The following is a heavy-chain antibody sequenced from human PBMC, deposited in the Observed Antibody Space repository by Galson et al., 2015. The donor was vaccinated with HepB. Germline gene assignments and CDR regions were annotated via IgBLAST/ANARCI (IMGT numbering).Heavy chain of an antibody. CDR3: ACGGVRSVDWFVP. Sequence: SLKVSCTASGHSFTTHVLHWVRQAPGQRLEWMGWIHAGNGNTKYSQRLQGRVTITSDTTANIVDMEMSSLRSEDTAVYYCACGGVRSVDWFVPWGQGTLVTVSS. CDR1: GHSFTTHV. CDR2: IHAGNGNT. V-gene: IGHV1-3*01. J-gene: IGHJ5*02. D-gene: IGHD3-16*01.